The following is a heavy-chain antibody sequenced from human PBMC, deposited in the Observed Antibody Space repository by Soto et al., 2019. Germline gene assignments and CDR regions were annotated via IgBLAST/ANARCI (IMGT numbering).Heavy chain of an antibody. CDR2: ISYDGSNK. V-gene: IGHV3-30*03. J-gene: IGHJ4*02. D-gene: IGHD3-9*01. CDR1: GFTFSSYG. CDR3: AAPREYFDWLYPTY. Sequence: GGSLRLSCAASGFTFSSYGMHWVRQAPGKGLEWVALISYDGSNKYYADSVKGRFTISRDNSKNTLYLQMNSLRTEDTAVYYCAAPREYFDWLYPTYWGQGALVTVSS.